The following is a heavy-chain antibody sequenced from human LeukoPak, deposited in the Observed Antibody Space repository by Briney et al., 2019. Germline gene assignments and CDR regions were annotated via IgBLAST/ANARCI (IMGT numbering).Heavy chain of an antibody. V-gene: IGHV1-2*02. CDR2: INPNSGGT. Sequence: GASVKVSCKASGYTFTSYGISWVRQAPGQGLEWMGWINPNSGGTNYAQKFQGRVTMTRDTSISTAYMELSRLRSDDTAVYYCARGPVDSSGYYVLWGQGTLVTVSS. CDR1: GYTFTSYG. J-gene: IGHJ4*02. CDR3: ARGPVDSSGYYVL. D-gene: IGHD3-22*01.